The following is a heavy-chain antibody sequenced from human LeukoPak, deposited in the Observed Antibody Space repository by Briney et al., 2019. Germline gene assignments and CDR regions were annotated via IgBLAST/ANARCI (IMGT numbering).Heavy chain of an antibody. Sequence: ASVKVSCKVSGYTLTELSMHWVRQAPGKGPEWMGGFDPEDGETIYAQKFQGRATMTEDTSTDTACMELSSLRSEDTAVYYCATPLYCSGGSCYSGKNYYYYGMDVWGQGTTVTVSS. J-gene: IGHJ6*02. V-gene: IGHV1-24*01. CDR2: FDPEDGET. CDR1: GYTLTELS. CDR3: ATPLYCSGGSCYSGKNYYYYGMDV. D-gene: IGHD2-15*01.